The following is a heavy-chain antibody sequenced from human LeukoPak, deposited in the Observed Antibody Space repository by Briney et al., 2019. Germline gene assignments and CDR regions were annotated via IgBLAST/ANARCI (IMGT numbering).Heavy chain of an antibody. CDR1: GFTFSSYS. CDR2: ISSSSSYI. V-gene: IGHV3-21*01. J-gene: IGHJ6*03. Sequence: GGFLRLSCAASGFTFSSYSMNWVRQAPGKGLEWVSSISSSSSYIYYADSVKGRFTISRDNAKNSLYLQMNSLRAEDTAVYYCARGSGRYYMDVWGKGTTVTISS. CDR3: ARGSGRYYMDV. D-gene: IGHD6-19*01.